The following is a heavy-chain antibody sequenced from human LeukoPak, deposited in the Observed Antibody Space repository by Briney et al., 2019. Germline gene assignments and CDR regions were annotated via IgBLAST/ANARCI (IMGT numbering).Heavy chain of an antibody. CDR1: GGTFSSYA. CDR2: INPNSGGT. J-gene: IGHJ5*02. Sequence: ASVKVSCKASGGTFSSYAISWVRQAPGQGLEWMGRINPNSGGTNYAQKFQGRVTMTRDTSISIAYMELSRLRSDDTAVYYCAIDLGLAYCGGDCYSEDPWGQGTLVTISS. CDR3: AIDLGLAYCGGDCYSEDP. D-gene: IGHD2-21*02. V-gene: IGHV1-2*06.